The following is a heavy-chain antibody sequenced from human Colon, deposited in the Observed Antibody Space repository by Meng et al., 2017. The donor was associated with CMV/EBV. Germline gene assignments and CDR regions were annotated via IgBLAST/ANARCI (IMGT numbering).Heavy chain of an antibody. J-gene: IGHJ4*02. CDR3: AKDSGSYDSFDH. D-gene: IGHD1-26*01. CDR2: IEYDGSNK. CDR1: GFIFSSYG. Sequence: GESLKISCEASGFIFSSYGMHWVRQAPGKGLEWVALIEYDGSNKKYVDSVKGRFTITRDNSKNTLYLQMSSLRAEDTAVYYCAKDSGSYDSFDHWGPGTLVTVSS. V-gene: IGHV3-30*02.